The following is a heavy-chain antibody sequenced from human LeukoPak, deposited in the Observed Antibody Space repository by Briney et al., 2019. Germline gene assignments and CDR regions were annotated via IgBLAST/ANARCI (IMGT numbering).Heavy chain of an antibody. CDR3: AREGSGSYYGL. J-gene: IGHJ4*02. V-gene: IGHV4-59*01. Sequence: SETLSLTCTVSGGSISSYYWSWIRQPPGKGLEWIGYIYYSGSTNYNPSLKSRVTISVDTSKNQFSLKLSSVTAADPAVYYCAREGSGSYYGLWGQGTLVTVSS. CDR1: GGSISSYY. D-gene: IGHD3-10*01. CDR2: IYYSGST.